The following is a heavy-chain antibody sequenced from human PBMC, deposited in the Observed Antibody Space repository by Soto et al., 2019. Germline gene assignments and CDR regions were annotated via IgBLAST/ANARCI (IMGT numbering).Heavy chain of an antibody. CDR1: GGSISSGDYY. CDR2: IYYSGII. D-gene: IGHD6-6*01. CDR3: AREVGELYFSSSSHALDI. Sequence: QVQLQESGPGLVKPSQTLSLTCRVSGGSISSGDYYWSWIRQTPGKGIEGIAYIYYSGIIYYNPSQKRRYSMSMDTFNNQFFLNIASVTAADTVEYYCAREVGELYFSSSSHALDIWGQVTRVTVYS. J-gene: IGHJ3*02. V-gene: IGHV4-30-4*01.